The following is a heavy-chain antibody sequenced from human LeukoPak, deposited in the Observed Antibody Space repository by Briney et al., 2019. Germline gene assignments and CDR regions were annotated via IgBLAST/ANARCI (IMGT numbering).Heavy chain of an antibody. CDR2: IYYSGST. CDR1: GGSISSGGYY. CDR3: ARDVLYDGIDWFDP. D-gene: IGHD3-3*01. Sequence: SETLSLTCTVSGGSISSGGYYWSWIRQHPGKGLEWIGYIYYSGSTYYNPSLKSRVTISVDTSKNQFSLKLSSATAADTAVYYCARDVLYDGIDWFDPWGQGTLVTASS. V-gene: IGHV4-31*03. J-gene: IGHJ5*02.